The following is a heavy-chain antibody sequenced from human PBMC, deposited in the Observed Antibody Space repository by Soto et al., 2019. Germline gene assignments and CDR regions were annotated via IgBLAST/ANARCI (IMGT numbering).Heavy chain of an antibody. V-gene: IGHV3-21*01. D-gene: IGHD6-13*01. CDR1: GFTFSSYS. CDR3: ARGRRSTQQLVTNFDY. Sequence: GGSLRLSCAASGFTFSSYSMNWVRQAPGKGLEWVSSISSSSYIYYADSVKGRFTISRDNAKNSLYLQMNSLRDEDTAVYYCARGRRSTQQLVTNFDYWGQGTLVTVSS. J-gene: IGHJ4*02. CDR2: ISSSSYI.